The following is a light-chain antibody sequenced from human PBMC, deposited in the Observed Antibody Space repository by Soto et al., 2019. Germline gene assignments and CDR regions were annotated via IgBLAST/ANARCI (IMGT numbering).Light chain of an antibody. J-gene: IGKJ2*01. V-gene: IGKV1-9*01. CDR2: AAS. CDR1: QGIPSI. CDR3: QQLNAYPYT. Sequence: DIQLTQSPSFLSPPEGTSATITCRASQGIPSILAWYPQNPGKAPKPLIPAASTLQGGGQSRFSGSGYGTEFTLTISNVEPEDCATYYCQQLNAYPYTFGQGTRLEIK.